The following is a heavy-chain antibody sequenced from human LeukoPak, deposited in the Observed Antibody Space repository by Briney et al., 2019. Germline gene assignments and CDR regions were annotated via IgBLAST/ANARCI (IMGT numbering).Heavy chain of an antibody. CDR1: GGSISSYY. Sequence: PSETLSLTCTVSGGSISSYYWSWIRQPPGKGLEWIGYIYYSGSTNYNPSLKSRVTISVDTSKNQFSLKLSSVTAADTAVYYCARGGTAILPHHYWGQGTLVTVSS. J-gene: IGHJ4*02. D-gene: IGHD5-18*01. CDR2: IYYSGST. CDR3: ARGGTAILPHHY. V-gene: IGHV4-59*01.